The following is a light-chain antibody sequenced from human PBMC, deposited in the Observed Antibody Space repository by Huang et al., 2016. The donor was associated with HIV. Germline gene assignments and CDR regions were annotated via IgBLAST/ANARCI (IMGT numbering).Light chain of an antibody. CDR1: QSVSNY. Sequence: EIVMTQSPATLSVSPGERATLSCRASQSVSNYLAWYQQKPGQAPRLLIYDASTGATGIPARFSGSGSGTEFTLTINSLQSEDSAVYYCQQYNDWPLTFGGGTKVEIK. CDR3: QQYNDWPLT. J-gene: IGKJ4*01. CDR2: DAS. V-gene: IGKV3-15*01.